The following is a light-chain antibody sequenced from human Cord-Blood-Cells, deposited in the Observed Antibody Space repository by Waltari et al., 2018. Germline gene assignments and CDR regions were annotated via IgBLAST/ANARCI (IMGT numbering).Light chain of an antibody. CDR1: SHDVAGSNS. Sequence: QSALTQPASVTGSPGPSLPISCTGPSHDVAGSNSFSWYQQHPGKAPKLMIYEVSNRPSGVSNRFSGSKSGNTASLTISGLQAEDEADYYCSSYTSSSTLDVVFGGGTKLTVL. V-gene: IGLV2-14*01. J-gene: IGLJ2*01. CDR2: EVS. CDR3: SSYTSSSTLDVV.